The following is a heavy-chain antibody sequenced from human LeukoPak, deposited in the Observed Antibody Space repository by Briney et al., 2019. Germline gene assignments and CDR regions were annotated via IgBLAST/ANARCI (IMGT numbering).Heavy chain of an antibody. CDR3: AGSWYVVVPVYYYYMDV. D-gene: IGHD2-2*01. Sequence: ASVKVSCKASGGTFSSYAIGWVRQAPGQGLEWMGGIIPIFGTANYAQKFQGRVTITADESTSTAYMELSSLRSEDTAVYYCAGSWYVVVPVYYYYMDVWGKGTTVTVSS. CDR2: IIPIFGTA. V-gene: IGHV1-69*13. J-gene: IGHJ6*03. CDR1: GGTFSSYA.